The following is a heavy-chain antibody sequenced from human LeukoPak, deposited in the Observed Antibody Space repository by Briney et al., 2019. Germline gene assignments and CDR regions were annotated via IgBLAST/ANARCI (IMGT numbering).Heavy chain of an antibody. V-gene: IGHV3-48*01. CDR1: GVTFSDYS. J-gene: IGHJ4*02. CDR2: ITSSSGTM. CDR3: ARAHPGDYSDFQFDY. Sequence: GGSLRLSCAASGVTFSDYSMNWVRQAPGRGLEWVSYITSSSGTMYYADSVKGRFTISRDNAKNSLYLQMNSLRAEDTAVYYCARAHPGDYSDFQFDYWGQGTLVTVSS. D-gene: IGHD4-11*01.